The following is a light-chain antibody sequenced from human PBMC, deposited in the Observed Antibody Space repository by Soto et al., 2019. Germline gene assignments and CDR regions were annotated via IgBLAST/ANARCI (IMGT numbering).Light chain of an antibody. V-gene: IGKV1-5*01. CDR1: QSISSS. CDR3: QHYRTYSA. Sequence: DIQMTQSPSTLSASVGDRVTITCRASQSISSSLAWYQQKPGKAPKLLIYDASNLESGVPSIFSGSGSGTEFTLTISSLPPDDFATYYCQHYRTYSAFGQGTRVEIK. CDR2: DAS. J-gene: IGKJ1*01.